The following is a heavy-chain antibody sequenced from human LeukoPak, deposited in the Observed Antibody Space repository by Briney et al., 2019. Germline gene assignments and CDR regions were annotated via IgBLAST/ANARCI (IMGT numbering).Heavy chain of an antibody. J-gene: IGHJ3*02. CDR3: ARGGPYDAFDI. CDR2: ISYDGSNK. CDR1: GFTFSSYA. D-gene: IGHD1-26*01. V-gene: IGHV3-30-3*01. Sequence: PGGSLRLSCAASGFTFSSYAMHWVRQAPGKGLEWVAVISYDGSNKYYADSVKGRFTISRDNSKNTLYLQMNGLRAEDTAVYYCARGGPYDAFDIWGQGTMVTVSS.